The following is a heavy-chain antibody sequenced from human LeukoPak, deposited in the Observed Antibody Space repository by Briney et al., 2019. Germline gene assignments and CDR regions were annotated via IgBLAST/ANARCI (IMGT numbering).Heavy chain of an antibody. CDR2: ISYDGSNK. Sequence: GGSLRLSCAASGFIFSSYGMHWARQAPGKGLEWVAVISYDGSNKYYADSVKGRFTISRDNSKNTLYLQMNSLRAEDTAVYYCAELGITMIGGVWGKGTTVTISS. D-gene: IGHD3-10*02. J-gene: IGHJ6*04. V-gene: IGHV3-33*05. CDR3: AELGITMIGGV. CDR1: GFIFSSYG.